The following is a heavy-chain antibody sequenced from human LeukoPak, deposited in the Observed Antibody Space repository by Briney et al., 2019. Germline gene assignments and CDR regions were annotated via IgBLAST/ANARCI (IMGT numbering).Heavy chain of an antibody. CDR1: GFMFSNYA. CDR3: AKVAHYYDGSGYLYYFDY. V-gene: IGHV3-23*01. Sequence: GGSLRLSCAASGFMFSNYAMSWVRQAPGKGLEWVSSISGSGGDTYYAASVKGRYTISRDNSKNTLYLQMNSLRAEDTAVFYCAKVAHYYDGSGYLYYFDYWGQGTLVTVSS. D-gene: IGHD3-22*01. J-gene: IGHJ4*02. CDR2: ISGSGGDT.